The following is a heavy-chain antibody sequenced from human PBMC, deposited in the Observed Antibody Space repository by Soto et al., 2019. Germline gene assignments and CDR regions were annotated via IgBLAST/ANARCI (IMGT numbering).Heavy chain of an antibody. CDR3: AKDGQPYYYGSGSSFYYYMDV. V-gene: IGHV3-9*01. Sequence: GGSLRLSCAASGFTFDDYAMHWVRQAPGKGLEWVSGISWNSGSIGYADSVKGRFTISRDNAKNSLYLQMNSLRAEDTALYYCAKDGQPYYYGSGSSFYYYMDVWGKGTTVTVSS. J-gene: IGHJ6*03. CDR1: GFTFDDYA. CDR2: ISWNSGSI. D-gene: IGHD3-10*01.